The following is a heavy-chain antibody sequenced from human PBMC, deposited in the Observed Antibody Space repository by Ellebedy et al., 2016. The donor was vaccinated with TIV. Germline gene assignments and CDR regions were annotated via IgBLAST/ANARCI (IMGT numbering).Heavy chain of an antibody. D-gene: IGHD1-1*01. Sequence: GESLKISCAVSGFTFSDHLMDWVRQAPGKGLELVAKIKEDGSLKYYVDAVKGRFAISRDNAKNTLYLQMNSLRAEDTAVYYCARYGKLGYWGQGTLVTVSS. CDR1: GFTFSDHL. J-gene: IGHJ4*02. CDR3: ARYGKLGY. V-gene: IGHV3-7*03. CDR2: IKEDGSLK.